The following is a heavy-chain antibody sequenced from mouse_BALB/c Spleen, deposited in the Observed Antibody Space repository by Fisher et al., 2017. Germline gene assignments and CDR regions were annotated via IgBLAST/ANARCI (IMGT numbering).Heavy chain of an antibody. CDR3: ARGRIVYDGYSSRAMDY. J-gene: IGHJ4*01. Sequence: QKFKGKATLTVDKSSSTAYMHLNSLTSEDSAVYYCARGRIVYDGYSSRAMDYWGQGTSVTVSS. D-gene: IGHD2-3*01. V-gene: IGHV1S135*01.